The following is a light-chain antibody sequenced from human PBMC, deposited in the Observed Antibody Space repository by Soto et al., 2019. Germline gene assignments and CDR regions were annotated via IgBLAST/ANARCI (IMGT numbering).Light chain of an antibody. Sequence: IQMTQSPSTLSAFVGDRVTITCRASQSIGRWLAWYQQKPGKAPKLLIYDASSLESGVPSRFSGRGSGTEFTLTISSPQPDDFATYYCQQYNTYAPERTFGQGTKVEIK. J-gene: IGKJ1*01. V-gene: IGKV1-5*01. CDR3: QQYNTYAPERT. CDR2: DAS. CDR1: QSIGRW.